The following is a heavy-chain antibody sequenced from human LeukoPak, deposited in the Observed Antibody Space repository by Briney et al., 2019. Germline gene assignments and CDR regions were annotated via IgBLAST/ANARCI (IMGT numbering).Heavy chain of an antibody. Sequence: PGRSLRLSCTASGFTFGDYAMSWVRQAPGKGLEWVGFITSKAYGGTTEYAASVKGRFSISRDDSKSIAYLQMNSLKTEDTAVYYCTRGYGSGVYWGTFDIWGQGTMVTVSS. V-gene: IGHV3-49*04. CDR1: GFTFGDYA. D-gene: IGHD3-22*01. J-gene: IGHJ3*02. CDR3: TRGYGSGVYWGTFDI. CDR2: ITSKAYGGTT.